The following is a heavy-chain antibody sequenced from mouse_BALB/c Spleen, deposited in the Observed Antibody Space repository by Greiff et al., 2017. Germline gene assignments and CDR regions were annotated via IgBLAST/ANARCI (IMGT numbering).Heavy chain of an antibody. CDR1: GFTFSSYA. Sequence: EVNLVESGGGLVKPGGSLKLSCAASGFTFSSYAMSWVRQTPEKRLEWVASISSGGSTYYPDSVKGRFTISRDNARNILYLQMSSLRSEDTAMYYCARGRDYYAMDYWGQGTSVTVSS. V-gene: IGHV5-6-5*01. J-gene: IGHJ4*01. CDR2: ISSGGST. CDR3: ARGRDYYAMDY.